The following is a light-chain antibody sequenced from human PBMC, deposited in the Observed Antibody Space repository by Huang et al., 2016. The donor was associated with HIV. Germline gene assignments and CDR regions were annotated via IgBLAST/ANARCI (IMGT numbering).Light chain of an antibody. Sequence: EIVMTQSPATLSVSPGERATLSCRASPSVDKHFAWYQQKPGQAPRLLIYGASTRATGIPARFSGSGSGTEFTLTISSLQSEDFAVYYCHHYSNWPPTWTFGQGTKVEIK. V-gene: IGKV3-15*01. CDR2: GAS. CDR3: HHYSNWPPTWT. J-gene: IGKJ1*01. CDR1: PSVDKH.